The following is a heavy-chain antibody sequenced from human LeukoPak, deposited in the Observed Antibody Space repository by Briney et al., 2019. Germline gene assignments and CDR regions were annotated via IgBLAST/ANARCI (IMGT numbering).Heavy chain of an antibody. CDR1: GFTFSSYS. J-gene: IGHJ6*03. CDR2: ISSSSSTI. V-gene: IGHV3-48*04. Sequence: GGSLRLSCAASGFTFSSYSMNWVRQAPGKGLEWVSYISSSSSTIYYADSVKGRFTTSRDNAKNSLYLQMNSLRAEDTAVYYCARVSNYSGNSAYYYYYMDVWGKGTTVTVSS. D-gene: IGHD4-23*01. CDR3: ARVSNYSGNSAYYYYYMDV.